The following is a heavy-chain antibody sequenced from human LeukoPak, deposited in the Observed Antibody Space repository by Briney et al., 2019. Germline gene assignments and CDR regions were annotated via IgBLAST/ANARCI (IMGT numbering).Heavy chain of an antibody. D-gene: IGHD3-22*01. CDR1: GGPMFSYY. CDR3: ARLKFYDSTGYFPGHYMDV. J-gene: IGHJ6*03. Sequence: SETLSLTCTVSGGPMFSYYWSWIRQTAGKGLEWIGRLYPGVGTDYNPSLKSRVTMSVDTSKKQFALKLSAVTAADTAVYYCARLKFYDSTGYFPGHYMDVWGKGTTVTVSS. V-gene: IGHV4-4*07. CDR2: LYPGVGT.